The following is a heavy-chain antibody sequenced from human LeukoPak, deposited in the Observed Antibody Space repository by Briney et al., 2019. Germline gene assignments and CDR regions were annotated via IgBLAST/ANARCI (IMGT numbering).Heavy chain of an antibody. V-gene: IGHV3-23*01. CDR3: AKGTTYYDILTGYGYPYYFDH. J-gene: IGHJ4*02. CDR2: ISGSGGST. D-gene: IGHD3-9*01. Sequence: GGSLRLSCAASGFTFSSYAMSWVRQAPGKGLEWVSAISGSGGSTYYADSVEGRFTISRDNSKNTLYVQMNSLRAEDTATYYCAKGTTYYDILTGYGYPYYFDHWGQGTLVTVSS. CDR1: GFTFSSYA.